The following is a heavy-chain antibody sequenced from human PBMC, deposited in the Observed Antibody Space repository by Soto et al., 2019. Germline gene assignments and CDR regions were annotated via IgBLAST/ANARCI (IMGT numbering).Heavy chain of an antibody. D-gene: IGHD3-22*01. CDR2: FDPEDGET. J-gene: IGHJ5*02. Sequence: ASVKVSCKVSGYTLTELSMHWVRQAPGKGLEWMGGFDPEDGETIYAQKFQGRVTMTEDTSTDTAYMELSSLRSEDTAVYYCATKRDYYDSSRYPNSSDPRGPGTLGPLSP. CDR1: GYTLTELS. CDR3: ATKRDYYDSSRYPNSSDP. V-gene: IGHV1-24*01.